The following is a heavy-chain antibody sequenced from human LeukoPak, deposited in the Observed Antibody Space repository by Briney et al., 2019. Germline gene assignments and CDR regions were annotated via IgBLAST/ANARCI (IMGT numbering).Heavy chain of an antibody. CDR2: ISYDVSNK. CDR3: AKDPSVSEYYFDY. D-gene: IGHD6-19*01. V-gene: IGHV3-30*18. Sequence: GGSLRLSCAPSGFTFSSYGMHWVRQAPGKGLEWVAVISYDVSNKYYADSVKGRFTISRDNSKNTLYLQMNSLIAEDTAVYYCAKDPSVSEYYFDYWGQGTLVTVSS. J-gene: IGHJ4*02. CDR1: GFTFSSYG.